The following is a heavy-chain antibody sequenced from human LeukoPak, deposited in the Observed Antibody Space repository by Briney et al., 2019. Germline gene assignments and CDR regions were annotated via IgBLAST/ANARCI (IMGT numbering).Heavy chain of an antibody. CDR3: ARPDCGDCYSGQFDY. J-gene: IGHJ4*02. CDR2: IYYSGST. Sequence: PSETLSLTCTVSGGSISSSSYHWGWIRQPPRKGLEWIGSIYYSGSTYYNPSLKSRVTISVDTSKNQFSLKLSSVTAADTAVYYCARPDCGDCYSGQFDYWGQGTLVTVSS. V-gene: IGHV4-39*01. CDR1: GGSISSSSYH. D-gene: IGHD2-21*02.